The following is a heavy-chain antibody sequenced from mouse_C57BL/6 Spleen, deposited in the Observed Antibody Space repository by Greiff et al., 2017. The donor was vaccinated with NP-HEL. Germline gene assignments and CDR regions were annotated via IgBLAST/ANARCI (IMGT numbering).Heavy chain of an antibody. Sequence: EVMLVESGEGLVKPGGSLKLSCAASGFTFSSYAMSWVRQTPEKRLEWVAYISSGGDYIYYADTVKGRFTISRDNARNTLYLQMSSLKSEDTAMYYCTRVYFYYGSSYEWYFDVWGTGTTVTVSS. CDR2: ISSGGDYI. J-gene: IGHJ1*03. V-gene: IGHV5-9-1*02. D-gene: IGHD1-1*01. CDR3: TRVYFYYGSSYEWYFDV. CDR1: GFTFSSYA.